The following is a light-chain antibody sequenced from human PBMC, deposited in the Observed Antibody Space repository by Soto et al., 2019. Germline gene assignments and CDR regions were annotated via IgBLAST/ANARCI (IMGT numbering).Light chain of an antibody. J-gene: IGLJ3*02. V-gene: IGLV2-14*01. CDR3: SSYTSGSTPIV. CDR2: EVT. CDR1: SSDVGGYNF. Sequence: QSALTQPASVSGSPGQSITSSCTGTSSDVGGYNFVSWYQQHPGKAPKLMIYEVTNRPSGVSNRFSGSKSGNTASLTISGLQVEDEADYYCSSYTSGSTPIVFGGGTKLTVL.